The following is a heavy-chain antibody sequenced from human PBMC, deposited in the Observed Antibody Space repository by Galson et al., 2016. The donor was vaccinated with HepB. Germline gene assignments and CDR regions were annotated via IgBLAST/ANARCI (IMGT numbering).Heavy chain of an antibody. Sequence: LRLSCAASGFTFSSYGMSWVRQAPGKGLEGVSGITGSGGSTYYADSVKGRFTISRDNSKNTLYLQMNSLRAEDTAVYYCARKELYYYYYGMDVWGQGTTVTVSS. CDR2: ITGSGGST. CDR3: ARKELYYYYYGMDV. J-gene: IGHJ6*02. CDR1: GFTFSSYG. D-gene: IGHD1-7*01. V-gene: IGHV3-23*01.